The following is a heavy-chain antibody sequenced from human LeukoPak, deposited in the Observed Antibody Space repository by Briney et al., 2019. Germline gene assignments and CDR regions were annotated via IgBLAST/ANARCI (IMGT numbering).Heavy chain of an antibody. J-gene: IGHJ3*02. D-gene: IGHD6-13*01. CDR3: AKGRYRSSWYGGDAFDI. Sequence: GGSLRLSCAASGFTFSSYGMHWVRQAPAKGLEWVAIISYDGSNKYYADSVKGRFTISRDNSNNTLYLQMNSLRTEDTAVYYCAKGRYRSSWYGGDAFDIWGQGTMVTVSS. CDR2: ISYDGSNK. CDR1: GFTFSSYG. V-gene: IGHV3-30*18.